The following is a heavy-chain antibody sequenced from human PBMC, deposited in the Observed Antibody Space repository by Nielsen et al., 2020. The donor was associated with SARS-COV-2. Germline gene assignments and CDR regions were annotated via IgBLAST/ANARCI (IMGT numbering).Heavy chain of an antibody. CDR2: ISSSSSYT. J-gene: IGHJ4*02. V-gene: IGHV3-11*03. D-gene: IGHD4-17*01. CDR1: GFTFSDYY. Sequence: GESLKISCAASGFTFSDYYMSWIRQAPGKGLEWVSYISSSSSYTNYADSVKGRFTISRDNAKNSLYLQMNSLRAEDTAVYYCARRVNDYGAEYYFDYWGQGTLVTVSS. CDR3: ARRVNDYGAEYYFDY.